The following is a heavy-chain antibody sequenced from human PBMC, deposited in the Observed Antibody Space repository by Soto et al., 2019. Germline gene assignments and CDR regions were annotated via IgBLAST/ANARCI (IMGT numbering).Heavy chain of an antibody. D-gene: IGHD6-19*01. V-gene: IGHV1-8*01. CDR2: MNPNSGNT. Sequence: ASVKVSCKASGYTFTSYDINWVRQATGQGLEWKGWMNPNSGNTGYAQKFKGRVTMTRNTSISTAYMELSSLRSEDTAVYYCARLMSHSSGWFRSNDAFDIWGQGTMVTVSS. CDR3: ARLMSHSSGWFRSNDAFDI. CDR1: GYTFTSYD. J-gene: IGHJ3*02.